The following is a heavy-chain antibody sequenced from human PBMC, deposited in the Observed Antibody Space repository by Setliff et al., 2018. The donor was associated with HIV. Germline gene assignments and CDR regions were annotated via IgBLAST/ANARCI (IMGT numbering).Heavy chain of an antibody. D-gene: IGHD3-22*01. J-gene: IGHJ1*01. CDR2: VVPTIHEA. CDR3: ARGADASGYFYREYFQH. CDR1: FNYSF. V-gene: IGHV1-69*01. Sequence: FNYSFITWVRQAPGQGLEWMGGVVPTIHEATYAQKFQGRVTITADESATTVYMEMSGLTSEDTAIYYCARGADASGYFYREYFQHWGQGTLVTISS.